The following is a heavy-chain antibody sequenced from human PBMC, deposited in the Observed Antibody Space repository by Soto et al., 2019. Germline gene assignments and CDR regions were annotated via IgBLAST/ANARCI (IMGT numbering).Heavy chain of an antibody. V-gene: IGHV1-18*01. CDR1: GDTFSSYG. Sequence: VKFSCKSSGDTFSSYGISWVRHAPGQGLEWMGWISAYNGNTNYAQKLQGRVTMTTDTSTSTAYMELRSLRSDDTAVYYCARDGVVSSGTADTWGQGTLVTVSS. CDR2: ISAYNGNT. CDR3: ARDGVVSSGTADT. D-gene: IGHD3-10*01. J-gene: IGHJ5*02.